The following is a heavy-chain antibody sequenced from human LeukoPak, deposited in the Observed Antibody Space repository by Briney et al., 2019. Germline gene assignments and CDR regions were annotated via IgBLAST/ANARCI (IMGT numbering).Heavy chain of an antibody. CDR3: ARERVPAAFDY. CDR1: GFTVSSNY. V-gene: IGHV3-33*08. J-gene: IGHJ4*02. CDR2: IWYDGSNK. Sequence: GGSLRLSCAASGFTVSSNYMNWVRQAPGKGLEWVAVIWYDGSNKYYADSVKGRFTISRDNSKNTLYLQMNSLRAEDTAVYYCARERVPAAFDYWGQGTLVTVSS. D-gene: IGHD2-2*01.